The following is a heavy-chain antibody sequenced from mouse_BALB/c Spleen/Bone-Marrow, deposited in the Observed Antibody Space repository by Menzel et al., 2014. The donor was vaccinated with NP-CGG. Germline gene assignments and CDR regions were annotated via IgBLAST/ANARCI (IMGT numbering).Heavy chain of an antibody. Sequence: QVQLQQPGSVLVRPGTSVKLSCKASGNTFTSSWIHWARQRPGQGLEWIGEIHPNSGNTNYNEKLKGKATLTIDTSSSTAYVDLSSLTSEDSAVYYCARHHRYAYYFDYWGQGTTLTVSS. CDR1: GNTFTSSW. D-gene: IGHD2-14*01. V-gene: IGHV1S130*01. J-gene: IGHJ2*01. CDR3: ARHHRYAYYFDY. CDR2: IHPNSGNT.